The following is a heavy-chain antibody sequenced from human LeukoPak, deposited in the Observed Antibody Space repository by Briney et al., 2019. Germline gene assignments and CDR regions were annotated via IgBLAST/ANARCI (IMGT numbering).Heavy chain of an antibody. D-gene: IGHD3-3*01. V-gene: IGHV4-59*01. J-gene: IGHJ4*02. CDR1: GGSISSYY. Sequence: SETLSLTCTVSGGSISSYYWSWIRQPPGKGLEWIGYIYYSGSTNYNPSLKSRVTISVDTSKNQFSPKLSSVTAADTAVYYCARGLLEWLLSDGYYFDYWGQGTLVTVSS. CDR2: IYYSGST. CDR3: ARGLLEWLLSDGYYFDY.